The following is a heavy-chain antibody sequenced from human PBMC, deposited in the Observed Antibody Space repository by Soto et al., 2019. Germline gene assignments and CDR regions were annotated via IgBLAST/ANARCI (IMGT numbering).Heavy chain of an antibody. J-gene: IGHJ4*02. Sequence: GGSLRLSCAASGFTFSTSWMHWVRQVPGKGLVCVSRINSDGSSTNYADSVKGRFTISRDNAKNTLYLQMNSLRVEDTAVYYCARYRPIGRVGVLDDWGQGALVTVSS. V-gene: IGHV3-74*01. D-gene: IGHD1-26*01. CDR3: ARYRPIGRVGVLDD. CDR2: INSDGSST. CDR1: GFTFSTSW.